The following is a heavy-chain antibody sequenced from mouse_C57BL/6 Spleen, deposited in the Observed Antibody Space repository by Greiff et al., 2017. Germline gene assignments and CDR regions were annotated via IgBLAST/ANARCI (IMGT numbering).Heavy chain of an antibody. J-gene: IGHJ2*01. CDR2: IYPRSGNT. CDR3: ARSPITTVVAPYYFDY. CDR1: GYTFTSYG. D-gene: IGHD1-1*01. V-gene: IGHV1-81*01. Sequence: QVQLKESGAELARPGASVKLSCKASGYTFTSYGISWVKQRTGQGLEWIGEIYPRSGNTYYNEKFKGKATLTADKSYSTAYMELRSLTSEDSAVYFCARSPITTVVAPYYFDYWGQGTTLTVSS.